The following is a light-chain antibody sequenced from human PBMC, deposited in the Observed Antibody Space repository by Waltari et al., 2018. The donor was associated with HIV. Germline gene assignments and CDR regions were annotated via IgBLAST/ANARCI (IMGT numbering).Light chain of an antibody. CDR2: GAS. CDR1: QNINSN. Sequence: TLSVSPGERATLSCRASQNINSNLAWYQQKPGQAPRLLIYGASTRATGILARFSGSGSGTEFTLTISSLQSEDFAVFYCQHYHNWPPYTFGQGTKLEIK. J-gene: IGKJ2*01. CDR3: QHYHNWPPYT. V-gene: IGKV3-15*01.